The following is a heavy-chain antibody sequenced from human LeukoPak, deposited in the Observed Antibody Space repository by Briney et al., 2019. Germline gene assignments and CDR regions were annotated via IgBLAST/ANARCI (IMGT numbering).Heavy chain of an antibody. D-gene: IGHD6-13*01. V-gene: IGHV4-61*02. CDR1: GGSISSGSYY. CDR2: IYTSGST. Sequence: SETLSLTCTVSGGSISSGSYYWSWIRQPAEKGLEWIGRIYTSGSTNYNPSLKSRVTISVDTSKNQFSLKLSSVTAADTAVYYCARDQGSSSWHTFDYWGQGTLVTVSS. J-gene: IGHJ4*02. CDR3: ARDQGSSSWHTFDY.